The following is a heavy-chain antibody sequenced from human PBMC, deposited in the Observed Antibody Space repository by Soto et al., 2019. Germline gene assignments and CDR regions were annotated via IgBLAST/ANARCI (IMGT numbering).Heavy chain of an antibody. CDR2: FDPEDGET. Sequence: GASVKVSCKVSGYTLTGLSMHWARQAPGKGLEWMGGFDPEDGETIYAQKFQGRVTMTEDTSTDTAYMELSSLRSEDTAVYYCATRYCSSTSCRPEYNWFDPWGQGTLVTVSS. J-gene: IGHJ5*02. CDR1: GYTLTGLS. D-gene: IGHD2-2*01. V-gene: IGHV1-24*01. CDR3: ATRYCSSTSCRPEYNWFDP.